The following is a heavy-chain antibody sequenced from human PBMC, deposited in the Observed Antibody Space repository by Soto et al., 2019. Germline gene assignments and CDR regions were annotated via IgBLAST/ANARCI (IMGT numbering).Heavy chain of an antibody. CDR3: GREEFEDGRCHFDY. Sequence: QVQLVESGGGVVQPGGSLRLSCAASGFTFSTSVMHWVRQAPGKGLEWMAIISYGGVNKYYADSVKSRFTISRDISESRLVLQLTSLRTEDTGVYYCGREEFEDGRCHFDYWGQGTLVSVSS. D-gene: IGHD3-10*01. CDR2: ISYGGVNK. CDR1: GFTFSTSV. J-gene: IGHJ4*02. V-gene: IGHV3-30*13.